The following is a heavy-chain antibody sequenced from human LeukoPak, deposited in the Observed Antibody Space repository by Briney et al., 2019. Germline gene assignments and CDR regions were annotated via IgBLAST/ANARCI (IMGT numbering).Heavy chain of an antibody. CDR1: AGSIKKYY. CDR2: VYSSGIT. Sequence: PSETLSLTCTVSAGSIKKYYWSWMRQPAGKGLEWIGRVYSSGITHYNPSLQRRVTMSVATSKNQLSLRLTSVTAADAAVHYCGRYNDYSGSSNLYYYSMDVWGKGTPVIISS. V-gene: IGHV4-4*07. CDR3: GRYNDYSGSSNLYYYSMDV. D-gene: IGHD6-6*01. J-gene: IGHJ6*03.